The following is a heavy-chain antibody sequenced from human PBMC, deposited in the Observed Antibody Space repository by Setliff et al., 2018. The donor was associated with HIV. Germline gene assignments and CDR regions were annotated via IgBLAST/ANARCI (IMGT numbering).Heavy chain of an antibody. Sequence: PSETLSLTCAVSGVSISSSSYFWGWIRRPPGTGLDWIGSIYFSGSTYYNPSLESRVTISMDTSKNQFSLKLTSVTAADTAVYYCARHPRHYNILTGYRYYYMDVWGKGTTGTVS. CDR2: IYFSGST. D-gene: IGHD3-9*01. J-gene: IGHJ6*03. CDR1: GVSISSSSYF. V-gene: IGHV4-39*01. CDR3: ARHPRHYNILTGYRYYYMDV.